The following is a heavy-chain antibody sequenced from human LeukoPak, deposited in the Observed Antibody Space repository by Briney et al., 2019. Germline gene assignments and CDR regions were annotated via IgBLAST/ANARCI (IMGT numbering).Heavy chain of an antibody. CDR2: ISSSGSTI. D-gene: IGHD3-10*02. V-gene: IGHV3-48*03. CDR3: AELGITMIGGV. Sequence: PGGSLRLSCAASGFTFSSYEMNWVRQAPGKGLEWGSYISSSGSTIYYEDSVKGRFTISRDNAKNSLYLQMNSLRAEDTAVYYCAELGITMIGGVWGKGTMVTIFS. J-gene: IGHJ6*04. CDR1: GFTFSSYE.